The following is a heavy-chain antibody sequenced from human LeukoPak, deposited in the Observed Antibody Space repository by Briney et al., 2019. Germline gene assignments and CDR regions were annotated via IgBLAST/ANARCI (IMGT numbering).Heavy chain of an antibody. CDR3: ARARVVVAATDFDY. CDR1: GFTFSSYS. D-gene: IGHD2-15*01. J-gene: IGHJ4*02. V-gene: IGHV3-21*01. CDR2: ISSSSSYI. Sequence: GGSLRLSCAASGFTFSSYSMNWVRQAPGKGLEWVSSISSSSSYIYYADSVKGRFTISRDNAKNSLYLQMNSLRAEDTAVYYCARARVVVAATDFDYWGQGTLVTVSS.